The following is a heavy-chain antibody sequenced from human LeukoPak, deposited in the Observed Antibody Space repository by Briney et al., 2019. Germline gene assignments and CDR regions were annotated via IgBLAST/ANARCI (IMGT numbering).Heavy chain of an antibody. V-gene: IGHV4-34*01. CDR3: ARGATGTTTGDIDY. D-gene: IGHD1-1*01. Sequence: SETLSLTCAVYGGSFSGYYWSWVRQPPGKGLEWIGEINHSGSTNYNPSLKSRVTISVDTSKNQFPLKLSSVTAADTAVYYCARGATGTTTGDIDYWGQGTLVTVSS. CDR2: INHSGST. J-gene: IGHJ4*02. CDR1: GGSFSGYY.